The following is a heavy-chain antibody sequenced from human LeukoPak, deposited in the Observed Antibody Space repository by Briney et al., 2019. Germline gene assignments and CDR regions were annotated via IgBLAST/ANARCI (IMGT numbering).Heavy chain of an antibody. D-gene: IGHD1-26*01. CDR3: ARDHVGWGANWFDP. CDR2: ISSSSSYI. Sequence: GGSLRLSCAASGFTFSSSNMNWVRQAPGKGLEWVSSISSSSSYIYYADSVKGRFTISRDNAKNSLYLQMNSLRAEDTAVFYCARDHVGWGANWFDPWGQGTPVTVSS. J-gene: IGHJ5*02. CDR1: GFTFSSSN. V-gene: IGHV3-21*01.